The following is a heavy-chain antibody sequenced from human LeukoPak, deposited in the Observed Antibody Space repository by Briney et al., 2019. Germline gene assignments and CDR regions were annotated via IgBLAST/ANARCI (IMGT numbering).Heavy chain of an antibody. D-gene: IGHD1-26*01. Sequence: ASVKVSCKASGYTFTSYGISWVRQAPGQGLEWMGWIDPYNGNTNYAQTFQGRVTMTIETFTTTADMELTSLGSDDTAVYYCARGVGNEGLTMWGQGTLVTVSS. V-gene: IGHV1-18*01. CDR2: IDPYNGNT. CDR1: GYTFTSYG. CDR3: ARGVGNEGLTM. J-gene: IGHJ3*02.